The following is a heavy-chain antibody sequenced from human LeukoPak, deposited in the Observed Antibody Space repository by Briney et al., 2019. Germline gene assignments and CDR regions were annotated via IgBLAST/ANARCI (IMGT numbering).Heavy chain of an antibody. CDR3: ARDFARLTHYYYYYMDV. D-gene: IGHD1-14*01. CDR1: GFTFSSYG. Sequence: PGGSLRLSCAASGFTFSSYGMHWVRQAPGKGLEWVAFIRYDGSNKYYADSVKGRFTISRDNSKNTLYLQMNSLRAEDTAVYYCARDFARLTHYYYYYMDVWGKGTTVTASS. CDR2: IRYDGSNK. V-gene: IGHV3-30*02. J-gene: IGHJ6*03.